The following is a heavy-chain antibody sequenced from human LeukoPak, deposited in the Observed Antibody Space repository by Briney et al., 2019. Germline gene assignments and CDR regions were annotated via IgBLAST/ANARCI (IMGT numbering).Heavy chain of an antibody. CDR2: VNHQGST. CDR3: AREGGSYRPLDY. Sequence: SETLSLTCGVSGGSITNTNYWTWVRQPPGKGLEWIGEVNHQGSTNYNPSLMGRVAISVDTSENHISLQLTSVTAADTAVYYCAREGGSYRPLDYSGQGTLVTVSS. J-gene: IGHJ4*02. D-gene: IGHD3-10*01. V-gene: IGHV4-4*02. CDR1: GGSITNTNY.